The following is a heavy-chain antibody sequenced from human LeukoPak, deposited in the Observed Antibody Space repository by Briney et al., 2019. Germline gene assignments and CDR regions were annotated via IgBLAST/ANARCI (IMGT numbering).Heavy chain of an antibody. CDR3: ATRWVLTGEPY. D-gene: IGHD7-27*01. CDR2: IHHSGGT. Sequence: PSETLSLTCAVSGGSISSTEWYTWARQPPGQGLEWIGEIHHSGGTNYNVSLKSRVTISLDKSKNQFSLDLTSMTAADTAVYYCATRWVLTGEPYWGQGTLVTVSS. V-gene: IGHV4-4*02. J-gene: IGHJ4*02. CDR1: GGSISSTEW.